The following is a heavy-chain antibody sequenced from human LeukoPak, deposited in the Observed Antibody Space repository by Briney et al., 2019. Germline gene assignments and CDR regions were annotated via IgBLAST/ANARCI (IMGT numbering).Heavy chain of an antibody. CDR2: INAGNGNT. CDR3: ASLGPDYDILTGYTHRPFDY. D-gene: IGHD3-9*01. J-gene: IGHJ4*02. Sequence: ASVKVSCKASGYTFTSYAMHWVRQAPGQRLEWMGWINAGNGNTKYSQEFQGRVTITRDTSASTAYMELSSLRSEDTAVYYCASLGPDYDILTGYTHRPFDYWGQGTLVTVSS. CDR1: GYTFTSYA. V-gene: IGHV1-3*01.